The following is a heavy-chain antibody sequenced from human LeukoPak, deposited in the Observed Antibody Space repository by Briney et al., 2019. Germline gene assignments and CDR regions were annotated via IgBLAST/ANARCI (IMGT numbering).Heavy chain of an antibody. D-gene: IGHD6-6*01. CDR2: IFPSGGEI. Sequence: GGSLRLSCAASGFTFSTFAMIWVRQPPGKGLEWVSSIFPSGGEIHYADSVRGRFTISRDNAKNSLYLQMNSLRAEDTAVYSCARGGVYSSSAPDYWGQGTLVTVSS. V-gene: IGHV3-21*01. J-gene: IGHJ4*02. CDR3: ARGGVYSSSAPDY. CDR1: GFTFSTFA.